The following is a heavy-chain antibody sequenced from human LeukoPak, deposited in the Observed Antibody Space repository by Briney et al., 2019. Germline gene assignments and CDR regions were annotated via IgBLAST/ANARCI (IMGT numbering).Heavy chain of an antibody. D-gene: IGHD3-10*02. CDR1: GGSISSGGYS. CDR3: ARGMFGESRYRNWFDP. CDR2: IYHSGST. Sequence: PSETLSPTCAVSGGSISSGGYSWSWIRQPPGKGLEWIGYIYHSGSTYYNPSLKSRVTISVDRSKNQFSLKLSSVTAADTAVYYCARGMFGESRYRNWFDPWGQGTLVTVSS. J-gene: IGHJ5*02. V-gene: IGHV4-30-2*01.